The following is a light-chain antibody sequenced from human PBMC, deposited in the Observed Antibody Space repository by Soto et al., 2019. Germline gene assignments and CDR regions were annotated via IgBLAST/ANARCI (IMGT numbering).Light chain of an antibody. J-gene: IGLJ2*01. CDR1: SSDVGGYNY. V-gene: IGLV2-8*01. Sequence: QSALTQPPSASGSPGQSVTISCTGTSSDVGGYNYVSWYQQHPGKAPKLMIYEVSKRPSGVPDRFSGSKSGNTASLTVSGLQAEDEADYYCSSYAGSNNFGRRGGNVVFGGGTKLTVL. CDR2: EVS. CDR3: SSYAGSNNFGRRGGNVV.